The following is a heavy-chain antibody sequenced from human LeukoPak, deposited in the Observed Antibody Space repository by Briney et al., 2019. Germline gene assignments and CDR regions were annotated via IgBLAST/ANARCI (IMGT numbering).Heavy chain of an antibody. J-gene: IGHJ6*03. CDR2: ISATGSTT. Sequence: TGGSLRLSCAASGFTFSTYAMTWVRQAPGKGLESVSLISATGSTTYYAESVRGRFTISRDNAKNSLYLQMNSLRAEDTAVYYCAKEGFYCSGGSCYSFYYYYMDVWGKGTTVTVSS. V-gene: IGHV3-23*01. CDR1: GFTFSTYA. D-gene: IGHD2-15*01. CDR3: AKEGFYCSGGSCYSFYYYYMDV.